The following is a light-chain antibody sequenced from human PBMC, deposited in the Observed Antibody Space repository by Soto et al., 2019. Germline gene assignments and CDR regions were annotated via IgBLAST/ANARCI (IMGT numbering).Light chain of an antibody. J-gene: IGLJ2*01. CDR2: EDN. CDR3: QAWDSSTYVV. V-gene: IGLV3-1*01. Sequence: SYELTQPPSVSVSPGQTASITCSGDKLGDKYACWYQQKPGQSPVVVIYEDNKRPSGIPERFSGSNSGNTATLTISGTQAMDEADYYCQAWDSSTYVVFGGGTMVTVL. CDR1: KLGDKY.